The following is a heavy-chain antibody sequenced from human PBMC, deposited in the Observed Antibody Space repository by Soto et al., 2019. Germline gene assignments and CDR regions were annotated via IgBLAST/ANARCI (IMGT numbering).Heavy chain of an antibody. V-gene: IGHV3-30*18. CDR3: AKDLHSSGWAAYNFDY. CDR2: ISYDGSNK. CDR1: GFTFSNFG. Sequence: WGSLRLSCAASGFTFSNFGMHWVRQAPGKGLEWVALISYDGSNKYYADSVKGRFTISRDSTKNTLSLQINSLRAEDSAVYYCAKDLHSSGWAAYNFDYWGQGTLVTVPQ. D-gene: IGHD6-25*01. J-gene: IGHJ4*02.